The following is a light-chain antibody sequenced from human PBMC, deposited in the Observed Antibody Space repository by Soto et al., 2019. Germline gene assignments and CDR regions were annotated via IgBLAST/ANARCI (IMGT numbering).Light chain of an antibody. CDR2: GAS. CDR1: QSVSSSY. V-gene: IGKV3-20*01. CDR3: HYYGTSPQT. J-gene: IGKJ1*01. Sequence: EIVLTQSPGTLSLSPGERVTLSCRASQSVSSSYLAWYQQKPGQAPRLLIYGASSRATGIPARFSGSGSGTDFTLTISRLEPEEFAVYYCHYYGTSPQTFGQGTKVDIK.